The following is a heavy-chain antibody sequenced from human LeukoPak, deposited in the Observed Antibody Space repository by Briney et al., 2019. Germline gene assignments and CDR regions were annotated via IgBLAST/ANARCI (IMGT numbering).Heavy chain of an antibody. V-gene: IGHV3-53*01. J-gene: IGHJ6*04. CDR3: ARGESDYYGMDV. CDR2: IYSGGST. CDR1: GFTVSSNY. Sequence: GGSLRLSRAASGFTVSSNYMSWVRQAPGKGLEWVSVIYSGGSTYYADSVKGRFTISRDNSKNTLYLQMNSLRAEDTAVYYCARGESDYYGMDVWGKGTTVTVSS.